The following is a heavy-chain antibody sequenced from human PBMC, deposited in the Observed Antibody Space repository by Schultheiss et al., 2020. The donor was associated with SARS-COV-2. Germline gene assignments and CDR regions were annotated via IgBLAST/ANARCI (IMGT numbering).Heavy chain of an antibody. V-gene: IGHV3-21*04. Sequence: GGSLRLSCAASGFTFSSYSMNWVRQAPGKGLEWVSSISSSSSYIYYADSVKGRFTISRDNAKNSLYLQMNSLRAEDTAVYYCASYSSGWYPDAFDIWGQGTMVTVSS. CDR2: ISSSSSYI. CDR3: ASYSSGWYPDAFDI. CDR1: GFTFSSYS. D-gene: IGHD6-19*01. J-gene: IGHJ3*02.